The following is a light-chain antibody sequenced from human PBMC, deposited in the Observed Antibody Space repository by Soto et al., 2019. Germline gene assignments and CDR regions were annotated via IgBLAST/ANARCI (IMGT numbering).Light chain of an antibody. CDR1: SSDFGGYNY. CDR2: EVN. V-gene: IGLV2-8*01. Sequence: QSALTQPPSASGSPGQSVAISFTGTSSDFGGYNYVYWYQHHPGKAPKLMIYEVNKRPSGVPDRFSGYKSGNTASLTASGLQAEDEADYYCSSYAGSSNVFGTGTKLTVL. CDR3: SSYAGSSNV. J-gene: IGLJ1*01.